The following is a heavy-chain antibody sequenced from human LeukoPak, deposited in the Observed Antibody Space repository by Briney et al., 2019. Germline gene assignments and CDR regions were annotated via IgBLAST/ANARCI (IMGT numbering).Heavy chain of an antibody. CDR2: IIPIFGTA. CDR1: GGTFSSYA. J-gene: IGHJ5*01. Sequence: ASVKVSCKASGGTFSSYAISWVRQAPGQGLEWMGGIIPIFGTANYAQKFQGRVTITADESTSTAYMELSSLRSEDTAVYYCARDLDPYYYDSSGYLDSWGQGTLVTVSS. D-gene: IGHD3-22*01. V-gene: IGHV1-69*13. CDR3: ARDLDPYYYDSSGYLDS.